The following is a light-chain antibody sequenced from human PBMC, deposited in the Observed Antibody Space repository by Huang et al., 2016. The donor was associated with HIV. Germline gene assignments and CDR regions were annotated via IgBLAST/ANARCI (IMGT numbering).Light chain of an antibody. CDR3: QQYDSLPRT. CDR1: RHIYRY. CDR2: DAA. V-gene: IGKV1-33*01. J-gene: IGKJ3*01. Sequence: DIQMTQSPSSLSASIGDRVTITCRARRHIYRYLNWYQHRPGKAPKLLITDAAKLEVGVPSRFSGSGSGRNFTLIISSLQPEDFATYYCQQYDSLPRTFGPGTKV.